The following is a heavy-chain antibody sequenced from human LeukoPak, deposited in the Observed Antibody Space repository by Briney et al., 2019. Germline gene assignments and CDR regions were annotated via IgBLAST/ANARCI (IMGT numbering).Heavy chain of an antibody. Sequence: GESLKISFKGSGSSFTSYWIGWVRQMPGKGLEWMGIIYPGDSDTRYSPSFQGQVTISADKSISTAYLQWSSLKASDTAMYYCARVPGQWLAPRRYFDYWGQGTLVTVSS. CDR3: ARVPGQWLAPRRYFDY. V-gene: IGHV5-51*01. D-gene: IGHD6-19*01. CDR1: GSSFTSYW. CDR2: IYPGDSDT. J-gene: IGHJ4*02.